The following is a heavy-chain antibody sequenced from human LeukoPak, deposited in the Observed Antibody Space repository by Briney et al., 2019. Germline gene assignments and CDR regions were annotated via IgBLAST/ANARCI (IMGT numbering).Heavy chain of an antibody. J-gene: IGHJ6*04. CDR2: IKKDGSDK. V-gene: IGHV3-7*01. CDR3: AELGITMIGGV. Sequence: GGSLRLSCAASGFTFSSYWMSWVRQAPGKGLEWVANIKKDGSDKYYVDSVKGRFTISRDNAKNSLYLQMNSLRAEDTAVYYCAELGITMIGGVWGKGTTVTISS. CDR1: GFTFSSYW. D-gene: IGHD3-10*02.